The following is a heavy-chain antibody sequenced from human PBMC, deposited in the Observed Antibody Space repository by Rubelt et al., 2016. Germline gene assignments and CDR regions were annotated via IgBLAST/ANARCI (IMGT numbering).Heavy chain of an antibody. J-gene: IGHJ4*02. CDR3: ARGDFDY. Sequence: TYAMHWVRQAPGKGLEWVGIISYDGTNKYYADSVKGRFTISRDNSENTLYLQMNSLRVEDTALYYCARGDFDYWGQGTLVTVSS. CDR1: TYA. V-gene: IGHV3-30*04. CDR2: ISYDGTNK.